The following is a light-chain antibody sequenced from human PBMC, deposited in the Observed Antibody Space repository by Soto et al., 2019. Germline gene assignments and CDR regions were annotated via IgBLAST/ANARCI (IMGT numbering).Light chain of an antibody. Sequence: QSVLTQPASVSGSPGQSITISCTGTSSDVGGYNYVSWYQQQSGKAPKLMIHEVSNRPSGVSNRFSGSKSGNTASLTISGLQAEDEADYYCSSYAGYSTLVFGTGTKVTVL. V-gene: IGLV2-14*01. J-gene: IGLJ1*01. CDR1: SSDVGGYNY. CDR3: SSYAGYSTLV. CDR2: EVS.